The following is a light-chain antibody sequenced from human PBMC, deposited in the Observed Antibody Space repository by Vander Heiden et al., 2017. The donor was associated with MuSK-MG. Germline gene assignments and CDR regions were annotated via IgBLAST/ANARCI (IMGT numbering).Light chain of an antibody. CDR2: VGS. CDR3: MQALQTPWT. V-gene: IGKV2-28*01. CDR1: KSLLNSNGYNY. Sequence: VLTSSLLSLSVNPVAPASIACRSSKSLLNSNGYNYLDWYLQKPGQSPQLLIYVGSSRACGVPDRFSGSGSGTDFTLKISRVEAEDVGVYFCMQALQTPWTFGQGTKVEIK. J-gene: IGKJ1*01.